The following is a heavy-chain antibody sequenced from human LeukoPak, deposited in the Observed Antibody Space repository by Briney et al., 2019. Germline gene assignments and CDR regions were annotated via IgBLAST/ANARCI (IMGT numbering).Heavy chain of an antibody. J-gene: IGHJ4*02. D-gene: IGHD6-6*01. CDR1: GFIFSSYA. CDR3: AKGLYSSSSYFDY. V-gene: IGHV3-23*01. CDR2: ISGSGGST. Sequence: RTGGSLRLSCAASGFIFSSYAMSWVRQAPGRGLEWVSAISGSGGSTYYADSVKGRFTISRDNSKNTLYLQMNSLRAEDTAVYYCAKGLYSSSSYFDYWGQGTLVTVSS.